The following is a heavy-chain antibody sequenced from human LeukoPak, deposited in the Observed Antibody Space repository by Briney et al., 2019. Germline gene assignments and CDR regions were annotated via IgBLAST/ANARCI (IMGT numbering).Heavy chain of an antibody. CDR1: GDSVSSINGA. D-gene: IGHD6-19*01. Sequence: SQTLSLTCALSGDSVSSINGAWNWIRQSPSRGLEWLGRTYYRSKWYNDYAVSIQGRITINPDTSRNQFSLQLNSVTPDDTAVYYCARDVGTSGWYTFAYWGQGTLVTVSS. J-gene: IGHJ4*02. CDR2: TYYRSKWYN. CDR3: ARDVGTSGWYTFAY. V-gene: IGHV6-1*01.